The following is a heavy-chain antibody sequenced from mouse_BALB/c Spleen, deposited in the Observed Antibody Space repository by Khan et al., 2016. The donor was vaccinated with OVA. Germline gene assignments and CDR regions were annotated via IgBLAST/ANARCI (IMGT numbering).Heavy chain of an antibody. Sequence: QVQLQQSGPGLVAPSQSLSITCTISGFSLTSYGIHWVRQPPGKGLEWLVVIWSDGKTTYNSALKSRLNIIKDNSKSHVFLKMNSLHTDDTAMYYGARQIGPGDFDVWGAGTTVTVSS. V-gene: IGHV2-6-1*01. CDR3: ARQIGPGDFDV. J-gene: IGHJ1*01. CDR1: GFSLTSYG. CDR2: IWSDGKT.